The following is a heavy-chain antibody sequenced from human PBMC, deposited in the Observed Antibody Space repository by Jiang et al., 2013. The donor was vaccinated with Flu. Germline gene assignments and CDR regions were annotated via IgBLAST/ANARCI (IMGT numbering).Heavy chain of an antibody. CDR2: IIPILGIA. V-gene: IGHV1-69*04. CDR3: ARLIPHSSYGSYYFDY. Sequence: SGAEVKKPGSSVKVSCKASGGTFSSYAISWVRQAPGQGLEWMGRIIPILGIANYAQKFQGRVTITADKSTSTAYMELSSLRSEDTAVYYCARLIPHSSYGSYYFDYWGQGTLVTVSS. D-gene: IGHD5-18*01. J-gene: IGHJ4*02. CDR1: GGTFSSYA.